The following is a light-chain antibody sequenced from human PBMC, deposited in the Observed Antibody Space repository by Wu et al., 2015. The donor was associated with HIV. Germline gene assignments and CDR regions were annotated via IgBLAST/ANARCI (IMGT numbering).Light chain of an antibody. CDR3: QQRINWPLT. Sequence: EVVLTQSPATLSLSPGERATLSCRASQDISHYLAWYQQKPGQAPSLLIYDASVRAPGVPARFSGSGSGTDFTLTIDSLDPEDFVVYYCQQRINWPLTFGQGHDWRLN. CDR2: DAS. V-gene: IGKV3-11*01. CDR1: QDISHY. J-gene: IGKJ5*01.